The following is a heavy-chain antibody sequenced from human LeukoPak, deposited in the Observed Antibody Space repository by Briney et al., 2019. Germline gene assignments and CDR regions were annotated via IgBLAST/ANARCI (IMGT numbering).Heavy chain of an antibody. J-gene: IGHJ4*02. CDR3: ARIRRSRAYLYFDY. V-gene: IGHV4-31*03. CDR2: IYYSGST. Sequence: PSETLSLTCTVSGGSISSGGYYWSWIRQHPGKGLEWIGYIYYSGSTYYNPSLKSRVTISVDTSKNQFSLKLSSVTAADTGVYYCARIRRSRAYLYFDYWGQGTLVTVSS. CDR1: GGSISSGGYY. D-gene: IGHD2-2*01.